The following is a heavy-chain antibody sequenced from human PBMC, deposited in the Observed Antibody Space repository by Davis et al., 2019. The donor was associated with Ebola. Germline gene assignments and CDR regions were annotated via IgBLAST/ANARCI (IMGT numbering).Heavy chain of an antibody. V-gene: IGHV4-30-4*07. CDR1: GGSISSGGYS. CDR3: AAVRWFGELFDY. D-gene: IGHD3-10*01. J-gene: IGHJ4*02. Sequence: SETLSLTCAVSGGSISSGGYSWSWIRQPPGKGLEWIGYMYYSGSTNYNPSLKSRVTISVDTSKNQFSLKLSSVTAADTAVYYCAAVRWFGELFDYWGQGTLVTVSS. CDR2: MYYSGST.